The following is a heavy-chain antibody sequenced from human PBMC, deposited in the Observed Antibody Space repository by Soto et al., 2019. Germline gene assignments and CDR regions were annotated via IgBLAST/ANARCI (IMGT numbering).Heavy chain of an antibody. V-gene: IGHV1-2*04. D-gene: IGHD4-4*01. CDR1: GYTFTGYY. J-gene: IGHJ6*02. CDR2: INPNSGGT. Sequence: ASVKVSCKASGYTFTGYYMHWVRQAPGQGLEWMGWINPNSGGTNYAQKFQGWVTMTRDTSISTAYMELNSLTAGDTAVYYCVGQRREYRNNYYYFYAMDVWGQGTTVTVSS. CDR3: VGQRREYRNNYYYFYAMDV.